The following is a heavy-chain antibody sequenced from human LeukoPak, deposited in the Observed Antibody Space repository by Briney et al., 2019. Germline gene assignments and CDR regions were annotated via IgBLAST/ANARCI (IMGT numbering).Heavy chain of an antibody. CDR3: ARNYCSSTSCYFGFSDY. V-gene: IGHV4-39*01. J-gene: IGHJ4*02. CDR2: IYYSGST. D-gene: IGHD2-2*01. Sequence: SETLSLTCTVSGGSISSSSYYWGWIRQPPGKGLEWIGSIYYSGSTYYNPSLKSRVTISVDTSKNQFSLKLSSVTAADTAVYYCARNYCSSTSCYFGFSDYWGQGTLVTVSS. CDR1: GGSISSSSYY.